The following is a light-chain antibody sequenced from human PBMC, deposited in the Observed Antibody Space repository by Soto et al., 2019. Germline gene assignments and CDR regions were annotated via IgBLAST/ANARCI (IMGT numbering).Light chain of an antibody. V-gene: IGKV1-5*01. CDR2: DAS. Sequence: DIQMTQSPTTLSASVGDRVIITCRASQRMSAWLAWYQQKPGKAPTLLIYDASSLENGVPSRFSGSGSGTNFTLTISSLQPNDFATYYCQQYDTYPWTFGQGTKVDIK. CDR3: QQYDTYPWT. J-gene: IGKJ1*01. CDR1: QRMSAW.